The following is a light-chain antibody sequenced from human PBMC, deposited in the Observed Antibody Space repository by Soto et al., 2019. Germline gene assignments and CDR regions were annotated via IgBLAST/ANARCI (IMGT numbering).Light chain of an antibody. Sequence: DIQMTQSPSTLSGSVGDRVTITCRASQTISSWLAWYQQKPGKAPKLLIYKASTLKSGVPSRFSGSGSGTEFTLSISSLQPDDFATYYCQHYTSYSDAFGQGTNVELK. CDR1: QTISSW. CDR3: QHYTSYSDA. CDR2: KAS. V-gene: IGKV1-5*03. J-gene: IGKJ1*01.